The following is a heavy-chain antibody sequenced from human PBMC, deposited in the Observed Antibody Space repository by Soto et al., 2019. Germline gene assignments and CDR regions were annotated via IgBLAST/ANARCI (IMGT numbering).Heavy chain of an antibody. Sequence: TLSLTCAFYGVSFIGYYWSWIRQPPGKGLEWIGEINHSGSTNYNPSLKSRVTISVDTSKNQFSLKLSSVTAADTAGYYCASRGLYFVVWQGYYFDYWGQGTLVTVFS. CDR3: ASRGLYFVVWQGYYFDY. V-gene: IGHV4-34*01. J-gene: IGHJ4*02. D-gene: IGHD2-21*01. CDR2: INHSGST. CDR1: GVSFIGYY.